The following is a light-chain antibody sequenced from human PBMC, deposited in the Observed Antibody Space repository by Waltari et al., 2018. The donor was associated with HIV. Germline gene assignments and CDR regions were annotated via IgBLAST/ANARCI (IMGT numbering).Light chain of an antibody. V-gene: IGKV1-9*01. CDR2: AAS. CDR1: QGISSY. Sequence: DIQLTQSPSFLSASVGDRVTITCRASQGISSYLAWYQQKPGKAPNLLIYAASTLQSGVPSRFSGSGSGTEFTLTIRSLQPEDFATYYCQQLNSYPPAFGPGTKVDIK. CDR3: QQLNSYPPA. J-gene: IGKJ3*01.